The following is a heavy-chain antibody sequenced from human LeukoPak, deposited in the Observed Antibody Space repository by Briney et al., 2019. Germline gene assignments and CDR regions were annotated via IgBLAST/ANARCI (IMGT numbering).Heavy chain of an antibody. Sequence: SQTLSLTCAISGDSVSSNSAAWNWIRQSPSRGLEWLGRTYYRSKWYNDYAVSVKSRITINPDTSKNQFSLQLNSVTPEDTAVYYCARDRGYSSGRWVNWFDPWGQGTLVTVSS. D-gene: IGHD6-19*01. V-gene: IGHV6-1*01. CDR1: GDSVSSNSAA. J-gene: IGHJ5*02. CDR3: ARDRGYSSGRWVNWFDP. CDR2: TYYRSKWYN.